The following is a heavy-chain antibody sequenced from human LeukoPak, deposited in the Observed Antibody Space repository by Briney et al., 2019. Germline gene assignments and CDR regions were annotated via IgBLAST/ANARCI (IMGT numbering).Heavy chain of an antibody. CDR3: AKPYYYGSGANYFDY. V-gene: IGHV3-30*18. Sequence: PGRSLRLSCAASEFTFNSYGMHWVRQAPGKGLEWVAAISNDGNNKYYADSVKGRFTISRDNSKNTLFLQMNSLRAEDTAVYYCAKPYYYGSGANYFDYWGQGTLVTVSS. CDR2: ISNDGNNK. D-gene: IGHD3-10*01. CDR1: EFTFNSYG. J-gene: IGHJ4*02.